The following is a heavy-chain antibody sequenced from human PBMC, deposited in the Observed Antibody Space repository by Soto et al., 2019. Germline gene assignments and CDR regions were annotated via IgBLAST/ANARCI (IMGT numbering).Heavy chain of an antibody. Sequence: PGGSLRLSCSGSGFTFTTSAMHWVRQAPGKGLEYVSAISHNGGSTYYVESVKDRFTISRDNSKNTLYLQMNSLRAEDTAVYYCARDRISEQQLFWFDPWGQGTLVTVSS. J-gene: IGHJ5*02. V-gene: IGHV3-64*04. CDR2: ISHNGGST. D-gene: IGHD6-13*01. CDR3: ARDRISEQQLFWFDP. CDR1: GFTFTTSA.